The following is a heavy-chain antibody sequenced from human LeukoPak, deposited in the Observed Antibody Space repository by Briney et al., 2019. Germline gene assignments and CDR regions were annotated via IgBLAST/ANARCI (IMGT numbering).Heavy chain of an antibody. Sequence: PGGSLRLSCAASGFTFSSYGMHWVRQAPGKGLEWVAVISYDGSNKYYADSVKGRFTISRDNSKNTLYLQMNSLRAEDTAVYYCAKEPPLYYYDSSGFDYWGQGTLVTVSS. CDR3: AKEPPLYYYDSSGFDY. D-gene: IGHD3-22*01. CDR2: ISYDGSNK. V-gene: IGHV3-30*18. CDR1: GFTFSSYG. J-gene: IGHJ4*02.